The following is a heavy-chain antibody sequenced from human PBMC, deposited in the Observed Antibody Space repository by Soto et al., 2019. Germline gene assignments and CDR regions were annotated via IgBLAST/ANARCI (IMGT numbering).Heavy chain of an antibody. CDR1: GFTFSNYA. D-gene: IGHD3-22*01. V-gene: IGHV3-21*01. CDR3: AASYSSGYYCLDY. J-gene: IGHJ4*02. CDR2: ITGSGDYT. Sequence: PGGSLRLSCAASGFTFSNYAMSWVRQAPGKGLEWVSSITGSGDYTYYADSVKGRCTISRDNAKNSLYLQMNSLRAEDTAVYYCAASYSSGYYCLDYWGQGTLVTVSS.